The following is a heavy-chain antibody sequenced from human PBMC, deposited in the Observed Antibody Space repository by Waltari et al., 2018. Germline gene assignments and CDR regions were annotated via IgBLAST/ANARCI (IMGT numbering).Heavy chain of an antibody. J-gene: IGHJ4*02. CDR1: GFTFSSYW. CDR2: IKQDGSEK. V-gene: IGHV3-7*04. Sequence: EVQLVESGGGLVQPGGSLRLSCAASGFTFSSYWMSWVRQAPGKGLAWVANIKQDGSEKYYVDSGKGRFTISRDNAKNSLYLQMNSLRAEDTAVYYCARGYGSGSYYNGALDYWGQGTLVTVSS. CDR3: ARGYGSGSYYNGALDY. D-gene: IGHD3-10*01.